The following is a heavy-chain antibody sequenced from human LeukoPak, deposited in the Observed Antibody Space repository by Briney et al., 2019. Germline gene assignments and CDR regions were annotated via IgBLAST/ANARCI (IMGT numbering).Heavy chain of an antibody. J-gene: IGHJ4*02. V-gene: IGHV4-39*07. CDR3: ARGPYYFDS. CDR1: GGSISGSGYY. CDR2: IYHSGTT. Sequence: SETPSLTCTVSGGSISGSGYYWGWVRQAPGKGLEWIVSIYHSGTTYYNPYLKSRITISVDTSRNQFSVRLSSVTAADTAVYYCARGPYYFDSWGRGTLVTASS.